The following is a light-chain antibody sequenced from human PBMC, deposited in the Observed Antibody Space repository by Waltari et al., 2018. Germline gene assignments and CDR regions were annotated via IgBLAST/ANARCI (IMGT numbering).Light chain of an antibody. Sequence: QSVLTQPPSASGNPGQGVTISCYGSRSNIGTNTVNWYQQIPGTAPKGLMNSNNHRSPGVPDRFSGSKSGTAASLAVSGLQSEDEGDYYCATWDDSLNGVVFGGGTKLTVL. V-gene: IGLV1-44*01. CDR1: RSNIGTNT. CDR3: ATWDDSLNGVV. J-gene: IGLJ2*01. CDR2: SNN.